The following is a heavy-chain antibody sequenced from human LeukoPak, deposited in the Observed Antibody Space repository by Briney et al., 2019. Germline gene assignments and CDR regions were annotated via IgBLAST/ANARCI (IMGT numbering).Heavy chain of an antibody. D-gene: IGHD3-10*01. CDR1: GFTFSSYA. V-gene: IGHV3-23*01. CDR2: ISGSGGST. Sequence: GGSLRLSCAASGFTFSSYAMSWVRQAPGKGLEWVSAISGSGGSTYYADSVKGRFTISRDNSKNTLYLQMNSLRVEDTAVYYCAKDSVLLWFGDYFDYWGQGTLVTVSS. CDR3: AKDSVLLWFGDYFDY. J-gene: IGHJ4*02.